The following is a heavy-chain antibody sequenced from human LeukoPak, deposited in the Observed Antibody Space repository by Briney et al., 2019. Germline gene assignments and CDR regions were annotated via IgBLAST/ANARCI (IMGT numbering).Heavy chain of an antibody. CDR1: GGSISSSNW. Sequence: SGTLSLTCAVSGGSISSSNWWSWVRPPPGKGLEWIGEIYHSGSANYNPSLKSRVTISVDKSKNQFSLKLSSVTAADTAVYYCARDRTAMVEYYFDYWGQGTLVTVSS. CDR2: IYHSGSA. D-gene: IGHD5-18*01. J-gene: IGHJ4*02. CDR3: ARDRTAMVEYYFDY. V-gene: IGHV4-4*02.